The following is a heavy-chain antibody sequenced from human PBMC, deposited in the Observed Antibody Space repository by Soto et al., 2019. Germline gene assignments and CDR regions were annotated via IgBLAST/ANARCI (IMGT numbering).Heavy chain of an antibody. CDR1: GYTFTSDG. CDR2: TTVNSGNT. D-gene: IGHD1-26*01. J-gene: IGHJ4*02. Sequence: ASVKVSCKASGYTFTSDGITWVRQAPGQGLEWMGWTTVNSGNTHYAQKLQGRVTMTTDTSTTTAYMELWSLRSDDTAVYYCARASIYGTYYYFDHWGQGTPITVSS. CDR3: ARASIYGTYYYFDH. V-gene: IGHV1-18*04.